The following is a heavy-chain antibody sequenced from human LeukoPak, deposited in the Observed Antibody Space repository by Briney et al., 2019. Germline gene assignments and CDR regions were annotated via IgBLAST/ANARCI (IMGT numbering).Heavy chain of an antibody. CDR3: ARGHRIAAAGTDFDY. V-gene: IGHV1-18*01. Sequence: VSVKVSCKASGYTFTSYGISWVRQAPGQGLEWMGWISAYNGNTNYAQKLQGRVTMTTDTSTSTAYMELRSLRSDDTAVYYCARGHRIAAAGTDFDYWGQGTLVTVSS. CDR2: ISAYNGNT. D-gene: IGHD6-13*01. J-gene: IGHJ4*02. CDR1: GYTFTSYG.